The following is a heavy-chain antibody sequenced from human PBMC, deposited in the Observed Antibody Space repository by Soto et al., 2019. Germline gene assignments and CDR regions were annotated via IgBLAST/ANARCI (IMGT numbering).Heavy chain of an antibody. CDR1: GFTFNNYA. V-gene: IGHV3-23*01. CDR3: AKGRGGSGSRTPRVDF. Sequence: EVQLLESGGGLVQPGGSLRLSCAASGFTFNNYAMTWVRQAPGKGLEWVSAISGGGDTTSYAASVKGRFTVSRDGSKTTLHLQMSSLRAEHTALYYCAKGRGGSGSRTPRVDFWGQGTLVTVSS. J-gene: IGHJ4*02. D-gene: IGHD3-10*01. CDR2: ISGGGDTT.